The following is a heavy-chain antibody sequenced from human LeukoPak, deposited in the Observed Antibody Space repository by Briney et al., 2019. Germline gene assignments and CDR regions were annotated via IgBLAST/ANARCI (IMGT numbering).Heavy chain of an antibody. D-gene: IGHD5-18*01. J-gene: IGHJ5*02. Sequence: ASVKVSCKVSGYTLTELSMHWVRQAPGQGLKWMGGFDPEDGETIYAQKFQGRVTMTEDTSTDTAYMELSRLRAEDTAVYYCATGGYGYGNASCFDPWGQGTLVTVTA. CDR3: ATGGYGYGNASCFDP. V-gene: IGHV1-24*01. CDR2: FDPEDGET. CDR1: GYTLTELS.